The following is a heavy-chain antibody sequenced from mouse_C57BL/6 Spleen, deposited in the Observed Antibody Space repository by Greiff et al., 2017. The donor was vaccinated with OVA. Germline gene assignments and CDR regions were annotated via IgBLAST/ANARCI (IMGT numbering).Heavy chain of an antibody. CDR3: ARKLTGTGYAMDY. J-gene: IGHJ4*01. D-gene: IGHD4-1*01. Sequence: QVQLKESGPGLVQPSQSLSITCTVSGFSLTSYGVHWVRQSPGKGLEWLGVIWSGGSTDYNAAFISRLSISKDNSKSQVFCKMNSLQADDTAIYYCARKLTGTGYAMDYWGQGTSVTVSS. CDR1: GFSLTSYG. CDR2: IWSGGST. V-gene: IGHV2-2*01.